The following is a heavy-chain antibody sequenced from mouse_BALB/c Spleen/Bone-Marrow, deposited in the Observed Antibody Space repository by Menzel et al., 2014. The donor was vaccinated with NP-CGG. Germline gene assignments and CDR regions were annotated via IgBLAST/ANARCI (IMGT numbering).Heavy chain of an antibody. CDR3: ARGGNYAWFAY. CDR1: GFTFSSFG. Sequence: DVKLVESGGGLVQPGGSRKLSCAPSGFTFSSFGMHWVRQAPEKGLEWVAYISSGSSTIYYADTVKGRFTISRDNPKNTLFLQMTSLRSEDTAMYYCARGGNYAWFAYWGQGTLVTVSA. V-gene: IGHV5-17*02. D-gene: IGHD2-1*01. J-gene: IGHJ3*01. CDR2: ISSGSSTI.